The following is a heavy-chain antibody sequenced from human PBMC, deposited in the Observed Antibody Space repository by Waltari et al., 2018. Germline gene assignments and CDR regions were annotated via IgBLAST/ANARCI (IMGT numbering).Heavy chain of an antibody. CDR1: GFTFGDYV. Sequence: EVQLVESGGGLVQPGQDLRLSCTTSGFTFGDYVMTWVRQAPGQGLEWVGFIRDKGYGGTAEYGASVKGRFTISRDDSKGIVYLQMDSLKTEDTAVYFCTRNVFSDYWGQGSLVTVSS. V-gene: IGHV3-49*04. CDR2: IRDKGYGGTA. CDR3: TRNVFSDY. J-gene: IGHJ4*02.